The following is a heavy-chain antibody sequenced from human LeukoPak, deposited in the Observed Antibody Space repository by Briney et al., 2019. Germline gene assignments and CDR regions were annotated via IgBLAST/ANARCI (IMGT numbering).Heavy chain of an antibody. Sequence: SQTLSLTCAVSGGSISSGGYSWSWIRQPPGKGLEWIGYIYHSGSTYYNPSLKSRVTISVDRSKNQFSLKLSSVTAADTAVYYCASPYYYDSSGYGSFDYWGQGTLVTVSS. V-gene: IGHV4-30-2*01. CDR3: ASPYYYDSSGYGSFDY. J-gene: IGHJ4*02. CDR1: GGSISSGGYS. D-gene: IGHD3-22*01. CDR2: IYHSGST.